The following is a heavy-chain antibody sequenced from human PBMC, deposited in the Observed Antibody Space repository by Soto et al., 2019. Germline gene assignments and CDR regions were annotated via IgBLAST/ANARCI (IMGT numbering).Heavy chain of an antibody. D-gene: IGHD3-16*01. V-gene: IGHV3-9*01. CDR1: GFTFDDYA. Sequence: EMQLVESGGGLLQPGRSLRLSCAASGFTFDDYAMHWVRQAPGKGLEWVSGISWNSGDIGYADSVKGRSTISRDNAKNSLYLQMNSLRAEDTALYYCPKARLWGGEGYNTYNYYGLDVWGQGTTVTVSS. J-gene: IGHJ6*02. CDR3: PKARLWGGEGYNTYNYYGLDV. CDR2: ISWNSGDI.